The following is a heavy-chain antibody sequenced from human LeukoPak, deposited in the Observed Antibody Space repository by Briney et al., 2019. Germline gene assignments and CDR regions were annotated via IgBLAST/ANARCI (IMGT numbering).Heavy chain of an antibody. V-gene: IGHV3-30-3*01. D-gene: IGHD3-22*01. CDR2: ISYDGSNG. Sequence: GGSLRLSCAVSRWTLSYYTMHGVRQAPGKGLEWVAVISYDGSNGYYADSVKGRFTVSRDNCKNTLYLQMKSQRVVYTAEYYCAGVLNYDEGSGYYFSYWGQGTLVTVSS. J-gene: IGHJ4*02. CDR3: AGVLNYDEGSGYYFSY. CDR1: RWTLSYYT.